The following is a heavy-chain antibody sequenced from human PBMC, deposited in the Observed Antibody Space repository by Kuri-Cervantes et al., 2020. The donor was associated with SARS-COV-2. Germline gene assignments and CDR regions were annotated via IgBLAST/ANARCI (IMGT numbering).Heavy chain of an antibody. Sequence: ASVKVSCKVSGYTLTELSMHWVRQAPGQGLEWMGIINPSGGSTSYAQKFQGRVTMTRDTSTSTVYMELSSLRSEDTAVYYCTRGTVTANQYYYYGMDVWGQGTTVTVSS. V-gene: IGHV1-46*01. CDR2: INPSGGST. J-gene: IGHJ6*02. CDR1: GYTLTELS. D-gene: IGHD4-11*01. CDR3: TRGTVTANQYYYYGMDV.